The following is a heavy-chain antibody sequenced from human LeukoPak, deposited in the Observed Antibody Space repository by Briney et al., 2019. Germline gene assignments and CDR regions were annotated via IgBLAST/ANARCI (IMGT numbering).Heavy chain of an antibody. CDR3: ARDAAAGTVRWYYGMDV. CDR1: GFTFSSYG. J-gene: IGHJ6*02. CDR2: ISYDGSNK. Sequence: GGSLRLSCAASGFTFSSYGMHWVRQAPGKGLEWVAVISYDGSNKYYADSVKGRFTISRDNSKNTLYLQMNSLRAEDTAVYYCARDAAAGTVRWYYGMDVWGQGTTVTVSS. D-gene: IGHD6-13*01. V-gene: IGHV3-30*03.